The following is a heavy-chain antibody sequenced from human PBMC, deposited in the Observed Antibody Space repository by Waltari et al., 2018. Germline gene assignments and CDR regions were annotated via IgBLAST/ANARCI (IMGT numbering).Heavy chain of an antibody. J-gene: IGHJ4*01. CDR2: ISSSGRTI. V-gene: IGHV3-11*04. Sequence: QVQLVESGGGLVNPGGSLRLSCVGSGFNFSYYYMNWIRQAPGKGLEWVSYISSSGRTIYYADSVKGRFTISRDNAKNSLSLQMNSLRADDTAVYYCARKQPGADYWGQGTLVTVSS. CDR1: GFNFSYYY. D-gene: IGHD7-27*01. CDR3: ARKQPGADY.